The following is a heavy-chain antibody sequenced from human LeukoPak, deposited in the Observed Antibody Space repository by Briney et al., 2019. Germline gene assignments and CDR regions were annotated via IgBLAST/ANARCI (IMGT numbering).Heavy chain of an antibody. CDR2: IYWNDDK. V-gene: IGHV2-5*01. CDR1: GFSLSTSGVG. CDR3: AHTPDYGDYEIGFDY. D-gene: IGHD4-17*01. Sequence: SGPTLVNPTQTLTLTCTFSGFSLSTSGVGVGCIRQPPGKALEWLALIYWNDDKRYSPSLKSRLTITKDTSKNQVVLTMTNMDPVDTATYYCAHTPDYGDYEIGFDYWGQGTLVTVSS. J-gene: IGHJ4*02.